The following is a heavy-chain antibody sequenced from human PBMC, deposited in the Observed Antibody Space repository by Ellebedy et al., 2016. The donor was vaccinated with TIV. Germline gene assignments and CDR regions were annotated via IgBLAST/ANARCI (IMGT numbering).Heavy chain of an antibody. D-gene: IGHD2-15*01. Sequence: GESLKISCAASGFTFSSYSMNWVRQAPGKGLEWVSSISSSSSYIYYADSVKGRFTISRDNAKNSLYLQMNSLRAEDTAVYYCARGGRGSYYYYYYMDVWGKGTTVTVSS. J-gene: IGHJ6*03. CDR2: ISSSSSYI. CDR1: GFTFSSYS. V-gene: IGHV3-21*01. CDR3: ARGGRGSYYYYYYMDV.